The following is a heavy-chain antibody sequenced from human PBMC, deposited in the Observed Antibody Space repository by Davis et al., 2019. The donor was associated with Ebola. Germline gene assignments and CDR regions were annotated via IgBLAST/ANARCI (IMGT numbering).Heavy chain of an antibody. J-gene: IGHJ6*01. CDR3: ARLDYGDYVYYYGMDV. Sequence: SETLSLTCTVSGGSISSYYWSWIRQPPGKGLEWIGYTYYSGSTNYNPSLKSRVTISVDTSKNQFSLKLSSVTAADTAVYYCARLDYGDYVYYYGMDVWGQGTTVTVSS. D-gene: IGHD4-17*01. CDR1: GGSISSYY. CDR2: TYYSGST. V-gene: IGHV4-59*08.